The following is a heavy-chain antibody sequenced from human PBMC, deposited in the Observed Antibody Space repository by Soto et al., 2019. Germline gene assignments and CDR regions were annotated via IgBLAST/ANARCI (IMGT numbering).Heavy chain of an antibody. J-gene: IGHJ5*02. CDR1: GFTVSTYH. V-gene: IGHV3-66*01. D-gene: IGHD5-18*01. Sequence: GGSLRLSCAASGFTVSTYHMSWVRQAPGKGLEWVSVIYTAGSADFADSVKGRFTISRDNSKNTLYIQMSSLRAEDTAVYYCTRAGRYSYDNWFDPWGQGTLVTVSS. CDR2: IYTAGSA. CDR3: TRAGRYSYDNWFDP.